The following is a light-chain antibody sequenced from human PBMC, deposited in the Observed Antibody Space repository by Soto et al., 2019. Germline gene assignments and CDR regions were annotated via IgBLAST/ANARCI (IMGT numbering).Light chain of an antibody. Sequence: DIQMTQSPSAVSASVGDRVTITCRASQDITNFLAWFQQKPGKVPERLIFGASSLQSGVASRFSGSGSGTVFTLTISSLQPEDFATYYCLQHSSFPYTFGQGTRLEI. CDR2: GAS. CDR1: QDITNF. V-gene: IGKV1-17*03. CDR3: LQHSSFPYT. J-gene: IGKJ2*01.